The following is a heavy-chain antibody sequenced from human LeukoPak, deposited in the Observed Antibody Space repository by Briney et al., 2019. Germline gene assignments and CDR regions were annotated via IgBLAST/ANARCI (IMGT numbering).Heavy chain of an antibody. CDR1: GGSISSSSYY. D-gene: IGHD6-13*01. Sequence: SETLSLTCTVSGGSISSSSYYWGWIRQPPGKGLEWIGSIYYSGSTYYNPSLKSRVTISVDTSKNQFSLKLSSVTAADTAVYYCARVRESSSWSRGGHFDYWGQGTLVTVSS. CDR3: ARVRESSSWSRGGHFDY. CDR2: IYYSGST. J-gene: IGHJ4*02. V-gene: IGHV4-39*07.